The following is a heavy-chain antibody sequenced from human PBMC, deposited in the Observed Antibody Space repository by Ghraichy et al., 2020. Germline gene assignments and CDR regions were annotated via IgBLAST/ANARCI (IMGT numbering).Heavy chain of an antibody. D-gene: IGHD2-2*01. CDR2: MSAGTTYI. Sequence: GGSLRLSCEASGFSFSSYSMNWVRQAPGKGLEWVASMSAGTTYIHYADSVKGRFTLSRDNVKNSLFLQMNSLTAEDTAVYYCARDGCRSTSCFDYWGQGSLVTVSS. V-gene: IGHV3-21*06. CDR1: GFSFSSYS. CDR3: ARDGCRSTSCFDY. J-gene: IGHJ4*02.